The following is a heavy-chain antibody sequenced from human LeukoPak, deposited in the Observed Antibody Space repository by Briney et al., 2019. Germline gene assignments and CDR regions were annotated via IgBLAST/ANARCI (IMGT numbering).Heavy chain of an antibody. CDR3: ARQYGTLGFDP. V-gene: IGHV4-39*01. J-gene: IGHJ5*02. CDR1: GGSISSGGYY. D-gene: IGHD2-8*01. Sequence: SQTLSLTRTVSGGSISSGGYYWSWIRQHPGKGLEWIGSIYYSGSTYYNPSLKSRVTISVDTSKNQFSLKLSSVAAADTAVYYCARQYGTLGFDPWGQGTLVTVSS. CDR2: IYYSGST.